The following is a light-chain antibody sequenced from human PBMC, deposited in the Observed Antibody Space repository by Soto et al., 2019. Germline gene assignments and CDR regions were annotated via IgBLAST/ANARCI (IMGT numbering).Light chain of an antibody. Sequence: DIQMTQSPSSLSASVGDRVTITCQASQDISNYLNWYQQKPGKAPKLLIYDASNLETGVPSRFSGSGSGTDFTFTISSLQHEDIATYCCQQYDNFPLTFGHGTKVDIK. CDR2: DAS. CDR3: QQYDNFPLT. V-gene: IGKV1-33*01. J-gene: IGKJ3*01. CDR1: QDISNY.